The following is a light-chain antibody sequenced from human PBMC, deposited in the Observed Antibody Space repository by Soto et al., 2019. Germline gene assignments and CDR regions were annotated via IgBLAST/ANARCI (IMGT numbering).Light chain of an antibody. Sequence: DIQMTQSPSTLSASVGDIVTITCRASQTISTYLAWYQQKPGRAPNFLIYDASSLESGVPSRFSGSGSGTEFTLTITSLQPDDFATYYCQQYNSYPWTFGQGTKVDIK. CDR3: QQYNSYPWT. CDR1: QTISTY. V-gene: IGKV1-5*01. CDR2: DAS. J-gene: IGKJ1*01.